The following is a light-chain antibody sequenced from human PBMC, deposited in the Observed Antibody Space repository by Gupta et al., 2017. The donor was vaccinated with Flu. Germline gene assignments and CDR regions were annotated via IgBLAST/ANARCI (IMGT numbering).Light chain of an antibody. V-gene: IGKV4-1*01. J-gene: IGKJ5*01. CDR3: QQYYSTWIT. Sequence: SPGGRDTINCKSSQSVLYSSNNKNDLAWYQQKPGQPPKLLIYWASTRESGVPDRFSGSGSGTDFTLTISSLQAEDVAVYYCQQYYSTWITFGQGTRLEIK. CDR2: WAS. CDR1: QSVLYSSNNKND.